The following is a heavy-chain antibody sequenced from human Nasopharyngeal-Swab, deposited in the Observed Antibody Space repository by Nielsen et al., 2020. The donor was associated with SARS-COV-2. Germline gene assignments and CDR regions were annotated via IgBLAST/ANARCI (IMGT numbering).Heavy chain of an antibody. D-gene: IGHD6-19*01. CDR2: FYSGGST. J-gene: IGHJ4*02. CDR1: GFTVSSNY. CDR3: AKDGGGWYTSGWYYFDY. Sequence: GGSLRLSCAASGFTVSSNYMNWVRQAPGKGLEWVSVFYSGGSTYHADYVKGRFTISRDTSKNTLYLQMNSLRADDTAVYYCAKDGGGWYTSGWYYFDYWGQGTLVTVSS. V-gene: IGHV3-53*01.